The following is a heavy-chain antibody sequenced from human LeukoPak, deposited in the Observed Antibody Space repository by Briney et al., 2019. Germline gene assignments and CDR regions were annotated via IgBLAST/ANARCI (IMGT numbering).Heavy chain of an antibody. D-gene: IGHD6-19*01. CDR1: GYTFTSYY. J-gene: IGHJ4*02. V-gene: IGHV1-46*01. Sequence: GASVKVSCKASGYTFTSYYMRWVRQAPGQGLEWMGIINPSGGSTSYAQKFQGRVTMTRDTSTSTVYMELSSLRSEDTAVYYCARDPQIAVAGTGFDYWGQGTLVTVSS. CDR3: ARDPQIAVAGTGFDY. CDR2: INPSGGST.